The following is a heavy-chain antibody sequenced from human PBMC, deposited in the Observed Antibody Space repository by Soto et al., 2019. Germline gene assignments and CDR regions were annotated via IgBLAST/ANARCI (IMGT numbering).Heavy chain of an antibody. D-gene: IGHD6-19*01. V-gene: IGHV2-5*02. J-gene: IGHJ4*02. CDR2: IYWDDDK. CDR1: GFSLSSSGVA. Sequence: QITLKESGPTLMKPTQTLTLTCTFSGFSLSSSGVAVAWIRQPPGKALEWLALIYWDDDKRYRPSLKSRLTITKDTSKNQVVLTMTNMDPVDTATYFCVRDSSGCTGCDYWGQGILVTVSS. CDR3: VRDSSGCTGCDY.